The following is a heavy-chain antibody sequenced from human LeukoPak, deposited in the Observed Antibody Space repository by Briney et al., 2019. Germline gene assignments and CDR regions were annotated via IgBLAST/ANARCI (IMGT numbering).Heavy chain of an antibody. V-gene: IGHV1-18*01. CDR3: ARDIGVSQFDS. Sequence: GASVKASCRASGYTFTKYGISWVRQAPGQGLEWMGWIGAYNGQTDYSQRLQGRVTMTIDTSTSTAYMELRRLTSDDTAMYYCARDIGVSQFDSWGQGTLVTVSS. CDR2: IGAYNGQT. D-gene: IGHD3-10*01. CDR1: GYTFTKYG. J-gene: IGHJ4*02.